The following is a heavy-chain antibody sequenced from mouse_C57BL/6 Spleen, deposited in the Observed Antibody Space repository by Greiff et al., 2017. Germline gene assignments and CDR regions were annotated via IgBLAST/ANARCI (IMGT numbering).Heavy chain of an antibody. CDR1: GYTFTSYW. CDR3: ATVWLRLGNCFDY. D-gene: IGHD2-2*01. CDR2: IDPSDSYT. V-gene: IGHV1-59*01. Sequence: QVQLQQPGAALVRPGTSVKLSCKASGYTFTSYWMHWVKQRPGQGLGWIGVIDPSDSYTNYNQKFKGKATLTVDTSSSTAYMQRSSLTSEDSAVYYCATVWLRLGNCFDYWGQGTTLTVSS. J-gene: IGHJ2*01.